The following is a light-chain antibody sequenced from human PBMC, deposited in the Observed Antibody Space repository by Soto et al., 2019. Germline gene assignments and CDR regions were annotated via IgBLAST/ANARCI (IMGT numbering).Light chain of an antibody. V-gene: IGLV1-51*01. Sequence: QSVLTQPPSVSAAPGQTVTISCSGSSSNIGDNYVSWYQHLSGTAPKLLIYENDERPSGIPDRFSGSKSGTTATLGITGLQTGDEADYYCGTWDTSLSVVVFGGGTKVTVL. CDR1: SSNIGDNY. CDR2: END. J-gene: IGLJ2*01. CDR3: GTWDTSLSVVV.